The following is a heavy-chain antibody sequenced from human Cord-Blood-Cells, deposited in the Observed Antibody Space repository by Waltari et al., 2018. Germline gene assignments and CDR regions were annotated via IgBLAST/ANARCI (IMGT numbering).Heavy chain of an antibody. D-gene: IGHD3-16*01. CDR1: GYTFTGYH. Sequence: QVQLVQSGAEGKKPGASVKVSCQASGYTFTGYHMNWVRQAPGQGLEWMGWINPNSGGTNYAQKFQGRVTMTRDTSISTAYMELSRLRSDDTAVYYCARENPGTGGDIDYWGQGTLVTVSS. CDR2: INPNSGGT. V-gene: IGHV1-2*02. CDR3: ARENPGTGGDIDY. J-gene: IGHJ4*02.